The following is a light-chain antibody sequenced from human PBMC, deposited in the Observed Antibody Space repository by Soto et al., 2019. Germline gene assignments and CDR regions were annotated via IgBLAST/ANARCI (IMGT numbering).Light chain of an antibody. CDR1: QSVNSW. CDR2: DAS. Sequence: DIQMTQSPSTLSASVGDTVTITCRASQSVNSWLALYQQKPGQAPKFLIYDASSLESGVPSRFSGSGSGTDSTLTISSLQPEDFATYYCQQSYSNFLTFGGGTKVDIK. J-gene: IGKJ4*01. CDR3: QQSYSNFLT. V-gene: IGKV1-5*01.